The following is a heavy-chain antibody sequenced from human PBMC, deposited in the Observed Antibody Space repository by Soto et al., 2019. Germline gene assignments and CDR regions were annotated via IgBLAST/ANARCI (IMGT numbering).Heavy chain of an antibody. D-gene: IGHD4-4*01. CDR3: ARVRYSDNWHGLIDF. CDR2: IYHSGST. CDR1: GGSISSGGYY. J-gene: IGHJ4*02. V-gene: IGHV4-30-2*01. Sequence: PSETLSLTCTVSGGSISSGGYYWSWIRQPPGRGLEWIGYIYHSGSTYYIPSLRSRVAISMDRAKNQFSLHLSSVTAEDTAVYFCARVRYSDNWHGLIDFWGLGTLVTAPQ.